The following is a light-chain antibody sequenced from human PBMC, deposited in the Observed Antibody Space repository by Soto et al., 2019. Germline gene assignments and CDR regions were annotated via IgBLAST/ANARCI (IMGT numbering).Light chain of an antibody. CDR2: DAS. CDR3: QQYETFSGT. CDR1: QSVSGW. J-gene: IGKJ1*01. Sequence: DIQMTQSPSTLSSSVGDTFTFTCRASQSVSGWLAWYQQKPGEAPKLLIYDASALPRGVPSRFSGSGSGTKFTLTIASLQPDDFATYYCQQYETFSGTFGPGTKVDIK. V-gene: IGKV1-5*01.